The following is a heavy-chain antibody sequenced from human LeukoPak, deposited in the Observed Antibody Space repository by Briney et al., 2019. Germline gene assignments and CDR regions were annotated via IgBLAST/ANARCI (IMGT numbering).Heavy chain of an antibody. CDR1: GGTFSSYA. CDR3: ARELSPYNWNSVFNY. CDR2: IIPIFGTA. V-gene: IGHV1-69*06. D-gene: IGHD1-7*01. J-gene: IGHJ4*02. Sequence: ASVKVSCKASGGTFSSYAISWVRQAPGRGLEWMGGIIPIFGTANYAQKFQGRVTITADKSTSTAYMELSSLRSEDTAVYYCARELSPYNWNSVFNYWGQGTLVTVSS.